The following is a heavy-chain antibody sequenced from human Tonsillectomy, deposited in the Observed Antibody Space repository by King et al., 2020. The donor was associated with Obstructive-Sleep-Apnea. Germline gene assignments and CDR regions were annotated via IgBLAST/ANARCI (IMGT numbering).Heavy chain of an antibody. CDR3: ASLTGYCSSTSCYYWYFDL. V-gene: IGHV3-74*01. CDR2: INSDGSST. J-gene: IGHJ2*01. D-gene: IGHD2-2*01. Sequence: VQLVESGGGLVQPGGSLRLSCAASGFTFSSYWMHWVRHAPGKGLVWVSRINSDGSSTSYADSVKGRFTISRDNAKNTLYLQMNSLRAEDTAVYYCASLTGYCSSTSCYYWYFDLWGRGTLVTVSS. CDR1: GFTFSSYW.